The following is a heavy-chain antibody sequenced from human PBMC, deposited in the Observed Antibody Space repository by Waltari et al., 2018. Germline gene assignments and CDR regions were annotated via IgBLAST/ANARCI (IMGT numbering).Heavy chain of an antibody. CDR1: GGTFSSYA. Sequence: QVQLVQSGAEVKKPGSSVKVSCKASGGTFSSYAISWVRQAPGQGLEWMGGIIPSLSIANYEQNVQGRVTITADEATSTAYMELSSLRSEDTAVYYCARDLLWCREPLQDYYMDVWGKGTTVTVSS. CDR3: ARDLLWCREPLQDYYMDV. CDR2: IIPSLSIA. D-gene: IGHD3-10*01. V-gene: IGHV1-69*04. J-gene: IGHJ6*03.